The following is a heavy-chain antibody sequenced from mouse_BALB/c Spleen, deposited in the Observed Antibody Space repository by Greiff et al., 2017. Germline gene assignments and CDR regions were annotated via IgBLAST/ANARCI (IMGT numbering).Heavy chain of an antibody. J-gene: IGHJ1*01. CDR3: ARTGGMCYGSDNWYCDV. Sequence: DVMLVESGGGLVQPGGSRKFSCAASGFTFSSFGMHWVRQAPEKGLEWVAYISSGSSTIYYADTVKGRFTISRDNPKNTLFLQMTSLRSEDTAMYYCARTGGMCYGSDNWYCDVWGAGTTVTVSS. D-gene: IGHD1-1*02. CDR2: ISSGSSTI. CDR1: GFTFSSFG. V-gene: IGHV5-17*02.